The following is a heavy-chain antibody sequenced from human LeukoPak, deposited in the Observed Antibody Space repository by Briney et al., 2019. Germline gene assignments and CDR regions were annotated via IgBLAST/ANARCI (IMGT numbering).Heavy chain of an antibody. J-gene: IGHJ4*02. CDR3: AKAPTYQLLYGYYFDY. D-gene: IGHD2-2*02. CDR2: ISGSGGST. Sequence: GGSPRLSCAASGFTFSSYAMSWVRQAPGKGLEWVSAISGSGGSTYYADSVKGRFTISRDNSKNTLYLQMNSLRAEDTAVYYCAKAPTYQLLYGYYFDYWGQGTLVTVSS. CDR1: GFTFSSYA. V-gene: IGHV3-23*01.